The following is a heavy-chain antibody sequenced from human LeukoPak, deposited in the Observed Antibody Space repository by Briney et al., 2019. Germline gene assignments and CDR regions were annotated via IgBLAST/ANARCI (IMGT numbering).Heavy chain of an antibody. Sequence: SETLSLTCTVSGASVSGSAYYWGWLRQPPGKGLEWNGNIYYSGRDYYNQSLGRRITRSVETSKNQYSLKLSPLTAADPAVYYWARDLSHSAFDIWGRGTMVTVSS. CDR2: IYYSGRD. J-gene: IGHJ3*02. CDR3: ARDLSHSAFDI. CDR1: GASVSGSAYY. V-gene: IGHV4-39*07.